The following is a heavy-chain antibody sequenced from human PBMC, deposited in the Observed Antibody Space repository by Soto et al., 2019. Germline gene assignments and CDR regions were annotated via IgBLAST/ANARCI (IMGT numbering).Heavy chain of an antibody. CDR1: GYTFVNHG. CDR2: IKAYTGIT. V-gene: IGHV1-18*01. J-gene: IGHJ5*02. CDR3: ARHYNSDWHFVLAS. D-gene: IGHD6-19*01. Sequence: QVQLMQSGAEVKEPGASVKVSCKASGYTFVNHGVSWVRQAPGQGLGWMGWIKAYTGITNYAGNFHGRVTMPTDTSTSTVDMEVRRLRAADTAVYFCARHYNSDWHFVLASWGQGTRFTVSS.